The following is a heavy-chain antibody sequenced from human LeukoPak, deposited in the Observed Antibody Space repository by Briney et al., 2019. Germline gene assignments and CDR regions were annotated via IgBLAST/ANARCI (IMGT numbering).Heavy chain of an antibody. CDR1: GYTLTSYY. V-gene: IGHV1-46*01. CDR2: INPSGGST. Sequence: ASVKVSCKASGYTLTSYYMHWVRQAPGEGLEWMGIINPSGGSTSYAQKFQGRVTMTRDMSTSTVYMELSSLRSEDTAVYYCARTQGDDAFDIWGQGTMVTVSS. J-gene: IGHJ3*02. D-gene: IGHD3-16*01. CDR3: ARTQGDDAFDI.